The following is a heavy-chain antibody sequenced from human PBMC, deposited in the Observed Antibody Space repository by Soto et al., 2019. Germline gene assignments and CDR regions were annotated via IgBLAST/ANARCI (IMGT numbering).Heavy chain of an antibody. D-gene: IGHD1-26*01. CDR3: ARGYTGRYCNQYYFYY. Sequence: GGSLRLSCAASGFTFSDYYMTWIRQAPGKGPECVSHISSSGSTIYYADSVKGRFTISRDNAKNSLYLQMNSLRAEDTALYYWARGYTGRYCNQYYFYYWGRGTLVTV. CDR1: GFTFSDYY. J-gene: IGHJ4*02. CDR2: ISSSGSTI. V-gene: IGHV3-11*01.